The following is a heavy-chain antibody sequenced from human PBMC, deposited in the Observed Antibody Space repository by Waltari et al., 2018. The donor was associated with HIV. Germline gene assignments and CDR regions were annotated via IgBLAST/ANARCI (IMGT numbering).Heavy chain of an antibody. Sequence: QVQLQQWGAGLLKPSETLSLTCAVYGGSFSGYYWSWIRQPPGKGLEWIGEINHSGSTNYNPSLKSRVTISVDTSKDQFSLKLSSVNAADTAVYYWARGAGVPRKDFDYWGQGTLVTVSS. J-gene: IGHJ4*02. D-gene: IGHD1-1*01. CDR1: GGSFSGYY. CDR2: INHSGST. V-gene: IGHV4-34*01. CDR3: ARGAGVPRKDFDY.